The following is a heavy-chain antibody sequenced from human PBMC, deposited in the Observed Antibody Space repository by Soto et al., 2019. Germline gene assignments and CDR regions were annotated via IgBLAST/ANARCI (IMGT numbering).Heavy chain of an antibody. J-gene: IGHJ5*02. V-gene: IGHV4-31*03. CDR2: IYYSGST. D-gene: IGHD4-4*01. CDR1: GGSISSGGYY. CDR3: ARVTVTTDDYNWFDP. Sequence: SETLSLTCTVSGGSISSGGYYWSWIRQHPGKGLEWIGYIYYSGSTYYNPSLKSRVTISVDTSKNQFSLKLSSVTAADTAVYYCARVTVTTDDYNWFDPWGQGTLVTVSS.